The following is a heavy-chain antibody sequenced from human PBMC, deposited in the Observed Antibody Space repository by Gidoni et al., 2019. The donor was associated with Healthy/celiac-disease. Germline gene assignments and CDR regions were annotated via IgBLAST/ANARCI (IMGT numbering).Heavy chain of an antibody. CDR2: IYHSGST. V-gene: IGHV4-4*02. CDR3: ARSWTYYGGNTPGYAFDI. D-gene: IGHD4-17*01. CDR1: GGSISSSNW. J-gene: IGHJ3*02. Sequence: VQLQESGPGLVKPSGTLSLTCAVSGGSISSSNWWSWVRQPPGKGLEWIGEIYHSGSTNYNPSLKSRVTISVDKSKNQFSLKLSSVTAADTAVYYCARSWTYYGGNTPGYAFDIWGQGTMVTVSS.